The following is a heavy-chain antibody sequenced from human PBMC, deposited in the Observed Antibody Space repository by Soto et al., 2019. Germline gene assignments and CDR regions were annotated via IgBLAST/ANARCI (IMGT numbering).Heavy chain of an antibody. CDR1: GFSLSTSEVG. D-gene: IGHD3-9*01. V-gene: IGHV2-5*02. CDR2: IDWDDDE. Sequence: QITLKESGPPLVKPTQTLTLTCTFSGFSLSTSEVGVGWIRQPPGKALEWLALIDWDDDERYSPSLKTRLTITKDSAKLQLVLTMTNMDPVETATYYCANRGRYFDGASPYYYYTMDVWGQGTTVTVSS. J-gene: IGHJ6*02. CDR3: ANRGRYFDGASPYYYYTMDV.